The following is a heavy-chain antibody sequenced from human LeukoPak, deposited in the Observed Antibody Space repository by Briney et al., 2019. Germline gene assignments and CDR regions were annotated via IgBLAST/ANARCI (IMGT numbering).Heavy chain of an antibody. Sequence: PSETLSLTCTVSGYSISTGYYWDWIRQPPGKWLEWIGTFYHGGSTYYNPSLKSRVTISVDTSKNQFSLNLNSVTAADTAVYYCAKSNGYGLIDIWGQGTMVTVSS. CDR1: GYSISTGYY. V-gene: IGHV4-38-2*02. J-gene: IGHJ3*02. D-gene: IGHD2-2*03. CDR2: FYHGGST. CDR3: AKSNGYGLIDI.